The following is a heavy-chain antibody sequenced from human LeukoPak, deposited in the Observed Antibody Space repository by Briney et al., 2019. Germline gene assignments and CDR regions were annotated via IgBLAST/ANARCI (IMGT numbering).Heavy chain of an antibody. V-gene: IGHV1-8*03. CDR1: GYTFTSYD. D-gene: IGHD3-3*01. Sequence: ASVKVSCKASGYTFTSYDINWVRQATGQGLEWMGWINPNSGNTGYAQKFQGRVTITRNTSISTAYMELSSLRSEDTAVYYCARAPIQYDFWSSYYNNWAGEYDYWGQGTLVTVSS. CDR2: INPNSGNT. CDR3: ARAPIQYDFWSSYYNNWAGEYDY. J-gene: IGHJ4*02.